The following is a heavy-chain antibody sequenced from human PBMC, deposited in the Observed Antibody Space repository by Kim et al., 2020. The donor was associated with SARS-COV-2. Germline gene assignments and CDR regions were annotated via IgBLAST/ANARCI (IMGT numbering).Heavy chain of an antibody. D-gene: IGHD6-13*01. CDR1: GASIVKGGYS. Sequence: SETLSLTCNVSGASIVKGGYSWTWIRQHPGKGLEWLGHIFHGGTTHFNSSLQSRMTVSLDTSKNQFSLELRSVTAADTAIYFCARGSSWNGFDFWGQGTLVTVSS. V-gene: IGHV4-31*03. J-gene: IGHJ4*02. CDR3: ARGSSWNGFDF. CDR2: IFHGGTT.